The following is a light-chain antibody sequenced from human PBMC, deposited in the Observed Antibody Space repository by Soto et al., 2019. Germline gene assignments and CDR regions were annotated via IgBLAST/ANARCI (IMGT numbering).Light chain of an antibody. Sequence: EIVLTQSPATLSLSPGERATLSCRASQSIGTYLAWYQQKPGQAPRLLIYDASNRATGIPARFSGGGSGTDFTLTISSLEPEDFATYYCQQYGNLWTFGQGTKVEIK. V-gene: IGKV3-11*01. CDR3: QQYGNLWT. CDR2: DAS. CDR1: QSIGTY. J-gene: IGKJ1*01.